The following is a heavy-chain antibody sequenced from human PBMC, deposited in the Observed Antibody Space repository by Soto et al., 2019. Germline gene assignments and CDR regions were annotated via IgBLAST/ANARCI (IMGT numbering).Heavy chain of an antibody. CDR1: GFTFGSHL. V-gene: IGHV3-74*01. D-gene: IGHD3-22*01. CDR2: INTDDTTT. CDR3: TRFGTYYDTSGFLY. J-gene: IGHJ4*02. Sequence: GGSLRLSCAASGFTFGSHLMHWVRQAPGKGLEWVSRINTDDTTTTYADSVKGRFTISRDNARNTLYLQMNSLRAEDTAVYYCTRFGTYYDTSGFLYWGQGTLVTVSS.